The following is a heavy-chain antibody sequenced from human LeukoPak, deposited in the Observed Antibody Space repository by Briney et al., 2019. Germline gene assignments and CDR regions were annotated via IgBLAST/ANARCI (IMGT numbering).Heavy chain of an antibody. Sequence: SETLSLTCAVYGGSFSGYYWSWIRQPPGKGLEWIGSIYYSGSTYYNPSLKSRVTISVDTSKNQFSLKLSSVTAADTAVYYCASPWGGSEPGWFDPWGQGTLVTVSS. CDR2: IYYSGST. V-gene: IGHV4-34*01. CDR3: ASPWGGSEPGWFDP. J-gene: IGHJ5*02. CDR1: GGSFSGYY. D-gene: IGHD3-16*01.